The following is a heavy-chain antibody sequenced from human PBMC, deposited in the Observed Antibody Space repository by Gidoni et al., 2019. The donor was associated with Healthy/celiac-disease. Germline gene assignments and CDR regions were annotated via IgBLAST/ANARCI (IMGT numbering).Heavy chain of an antibody. CDR3: ARGSSPAAAGLNWFDP. CDR1: GFTFSSYL. V-gene: IGHV3-74*01. D-gene: IGHD6-13*01. J-gene: IGHJ5*02. CDR2: IKRDVSST. Sequence: EVQLVESGGGSVQPGGSLSLSCAAPGFTFSSYLTPWVRQAPGKGLAWVSRIKRDVSSTSYADAVKGRFTSSRDNAKNTLYLQMNSLRAEDTAVYYCARGSSPAAAGLNWFDPWGQGTLVTVSS.